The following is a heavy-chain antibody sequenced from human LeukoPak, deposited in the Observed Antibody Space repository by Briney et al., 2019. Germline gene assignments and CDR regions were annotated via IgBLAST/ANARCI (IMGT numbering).Heavy chain of an antibody. V-gene: IGHV6-1*01. CDR1: GDSVSSNSAA. D-gene: IGHD2-2*02. J-gene: IGHJ4*02. CDR3: TRTIAGYIDY. CDR2: TYYRSMWYF. Sequence: SQTLSLTCAISGDSVSSNSAAWDWIRQSPWRDLVWLGRTYYRSMWYFGYAVSVKSRITINPDTSKNQFSLQLNSVTPEDTAIYYCTRTIAGYIDYWGQGTLVTVSS.